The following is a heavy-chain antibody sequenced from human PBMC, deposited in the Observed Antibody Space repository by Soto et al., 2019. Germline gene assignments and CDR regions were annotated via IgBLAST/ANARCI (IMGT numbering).Heavy chain of an antibody. Sequence: QVQLQESCPGLVKPSQTLSLTCTVSGGSISSGGYYWSWIRQHPGKGLEWIGYIYYSGSTYYNPSLKSRVTISVDTSKNQFSLKLSSVTAADTAVYYCARGVMGNYYGSGSGVGAFDIWGQGTMVTVSS. CDR2: IYYSGST. CDR1: GGSISSGGYY. D-gene: IGHD3-10*01. V-gene: IGHV4-31*03. CDR3: ARGVMGNYYGSGSGVGAFDI. J-gene: IGHJ3*02.